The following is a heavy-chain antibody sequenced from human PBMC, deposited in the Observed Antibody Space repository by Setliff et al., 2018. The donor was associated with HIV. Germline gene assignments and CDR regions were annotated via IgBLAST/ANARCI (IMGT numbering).Heavy chain of an antibody. D-gene: IGHD6-19*01. CDR2: ISAYNGNT. CDR1: GYTFTSYG. J-gene: IGHJ4*02. Sequence: ASVKVSCKASGYTFTSYGISWVRQAPGQGLEWMGWISAYNGNTNYAQKLQGRVTMTTDTSTSTAYMELRSLRSDDTAVYYCARLGPRAPGPYSSGRYVSGYWGQGTLVTVSS. V-gene: IGHV1-18*01. CDR3: ARLGPRAPGPYSSGRYVSGY.